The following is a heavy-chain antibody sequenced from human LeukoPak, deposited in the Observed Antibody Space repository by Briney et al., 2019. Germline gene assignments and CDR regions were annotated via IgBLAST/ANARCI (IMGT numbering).Heavy chain of an antibody. D-gene: IGHD4-17*01. CDR3: ARGSGTVTTD. Sequence: SQTLSLTCAVSGASISSGGYLWTWIRQPPGKGLEWIGYIYHSGSAYYDPSLKSRVTMSVDKSKNQFSLSLTSVTAADTAVYYCARGSGTVTTDWGQGTLAIVSS. J-gene: IGHJ4*02. CDR2: IYHSGSA. V-gene: IGHV4-30-2*01. CDR1: GASISSGGYL.